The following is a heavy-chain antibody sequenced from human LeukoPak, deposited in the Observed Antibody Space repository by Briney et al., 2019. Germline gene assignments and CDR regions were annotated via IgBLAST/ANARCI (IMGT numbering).Heavy chain of an antibody. CDR3: ARVEMATITDY. V-gene: IGHV3-21*01. CDR1: GFTFSSYS. J-gene: IGHJ4*02. D-gene: IGHD5-24*01. Sequence: GGFLRLSCAASGFTFSSYSMNWVRQAPGKGLEWVSSISSSSSYIYYADSVKGRFTISRDNAKNSLYLQMNSLRAEDTAVYYCARVEMATITDYWGQGTLVTVSS. CDR2: ISSSSSYI.